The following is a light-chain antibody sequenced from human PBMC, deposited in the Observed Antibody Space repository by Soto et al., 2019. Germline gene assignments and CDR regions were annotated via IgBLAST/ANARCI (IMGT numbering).Light chain of an antibody. Sequence: QSALTQPRSVSGSPGQSVTISCTGTSGDVGAYDRVSWYQHHPTKAPKLIIYDVTNRPSGVPYRFSGSKSGSTASLTISGLQAEDEDDYYCCSHAGGSSWVFGGGTKVTVL. CDR3: CSHAGGSSWV. V-gene: IGLV2-11*01. J-gene: IGLJ3*02. CDR2: DVT. CDR1: SGDVGAYDR.